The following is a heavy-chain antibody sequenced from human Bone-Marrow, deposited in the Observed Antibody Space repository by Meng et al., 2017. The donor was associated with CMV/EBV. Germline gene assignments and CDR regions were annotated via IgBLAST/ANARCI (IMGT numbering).Heavy chain of an antibody. CDR1: GDTFSMYG. CDR2: IIPTSGKA. V-gene: IGHV1-69*05. J-gene: IGHJ6*02. CDR3: AGGGLRRVYFYDYYGVAV. D-gene: IGHD2/OR15-2a*01. Sequence: SVKVSCKVSGDTFSMYGISWVRQAPGQGLEWMGGIIPTSGKANYAQKFQGRVTITTDESTSTAYMELNSVRSDDTAGYYCAGGGLRRVYFYDYYGVAVWGQGNTVPVSS.